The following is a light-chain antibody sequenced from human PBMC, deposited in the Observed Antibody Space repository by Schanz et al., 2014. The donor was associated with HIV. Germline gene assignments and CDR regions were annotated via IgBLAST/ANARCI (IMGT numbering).Light chain of an antibody. Sequence: QSVLTQPASVSGSPGQSITISCTGTSSDVGADNSVSWYQQHPGRAPRLLVYDVTYRPSGVSNRFSGSKSGNTASLTISGLQLEDEADYYCNSYSHSNTYVFGSGTKLTVL. CDR1: SSDVGADNS. J-gene: IGLJ1*01. V-gene: IGLV2-14*03. CDR3: NSYSHSNTYV. CDR2: DVT.